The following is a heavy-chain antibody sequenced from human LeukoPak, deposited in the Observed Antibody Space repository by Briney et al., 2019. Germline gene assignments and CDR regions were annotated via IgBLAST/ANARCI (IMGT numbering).Heavy chain of an antibody. CDR3: ARAIYYYDSSGFPV. CDR2: IYYSGST. J-gene: IGHJ4*02. D-gene: IGHD3-22*01. V-gene: IGHV4-30-4*08. Sequence: SETLSLTCTVSGGSISSGDYYWSWIRQPPGKGLEWIGYIYYSGSTYYNPSLKSRVTISVDTSKNQFSLKLSSVTAADTAVYYCARAIYYYDSSGFPVWGQGTLVTVSS. CDR1: GGSISSGDYY.